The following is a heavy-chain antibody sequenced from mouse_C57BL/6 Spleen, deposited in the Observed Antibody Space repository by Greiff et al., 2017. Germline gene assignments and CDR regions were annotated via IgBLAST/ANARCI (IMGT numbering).Heavy chain of an antibody. V-gene: IGHV1-64*01. CDR3: ARVDYYGSSYDWYFDV. D-gene: IGHD1-1*01. CDR2: IHPNSGST. Sequence: VQLQQPGAELVKPGASVKLSCKASGYTFTSYWMHWVKQRPGQGLEWSGMIHPNSGSTNYNEKFKSKATLTVDKSSSTAYMQLSSLTSEDSAVYSCARVDYYGSSYDWYFDVWGTGTTVTVSS. J-gene: IGHJ1*03. CDR1: GYTFTSYW.